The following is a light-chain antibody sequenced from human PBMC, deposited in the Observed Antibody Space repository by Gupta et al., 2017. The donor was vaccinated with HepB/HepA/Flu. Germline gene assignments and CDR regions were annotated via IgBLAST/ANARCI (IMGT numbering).Light chain of an antibody. Sequence: DIVMTQSPDSLAVSLGERATINCKSSQSVLYSSNNKNYLAWYQQKPGQPPKLLIYWASTRESGVPDRFSGSGSGTDFTLTISSLQAEDVVVYYCQQYYSTMCSFGQGTKLEIK. J-gene: IGKJ2*04. V-gene: IGKV4-1*01. CDR2: WAS. CDR3: QQYYSTMCS. CDR1: QSVLYSSNNKNY.